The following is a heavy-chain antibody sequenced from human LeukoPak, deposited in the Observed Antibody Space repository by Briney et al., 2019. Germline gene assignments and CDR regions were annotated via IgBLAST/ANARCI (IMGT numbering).Heavy chain of an antibody. V-gene: IGHV4-34*01. Sequence: SETLSLTCAVHGGSLSDYYWGWIRQSPGKGLERIGEINHSGTTNYNPSLKSRVTISSDTSNNQFSLKLSSVTAADTAMYYCARAAGFMGVWGKGTTVTVSS. CDR1: GGSLSDYY. CDR2: INHSGTT. CDR3: ARAAGFMGV. J-gene: IGHJ6*04.